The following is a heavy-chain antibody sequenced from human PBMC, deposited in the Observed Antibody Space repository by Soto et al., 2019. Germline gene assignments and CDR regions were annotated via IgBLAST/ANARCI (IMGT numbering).Heavy chain of an antibody. Sequence: GASLRLSCVVSGLAFSTYWMSWVRQAPGKGLEWVANINQDGSERYYVDSVKGRFTISRDNSKNTLYLQMNSLRAEDTAVYYCARERGYCTNGVCYYYFDYWGQGALVTVSS. V-gene: IGHV3-7*01. CDR1: GLAFSTYW. CDR2: INQDGSER. J-gene: IGHJ4*02. D-gene: IGHD2-8*01. CDR3: ARERGYCTNGVCYYYFDY.